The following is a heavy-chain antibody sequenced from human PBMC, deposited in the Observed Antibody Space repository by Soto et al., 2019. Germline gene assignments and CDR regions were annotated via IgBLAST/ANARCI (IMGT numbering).Heavy chain of an antibody. CDR3: ARRNGIDF. J-gene: IGHJ4*02. V-gene: IGHV4-59*01. CDR1: GVSISSYY. Sequence: SETLSLTCTVSGVSISSYYWTWVRQAPGKGLEWIGYIYNSGTTYYNPSLKSRVTISVDTSKNQFSLKLSSVTAADTAVYYCARRNGIDFWGQGTLVTVSS. D-gene: IGHD2-8*01. CDR2: IYNSGTT.